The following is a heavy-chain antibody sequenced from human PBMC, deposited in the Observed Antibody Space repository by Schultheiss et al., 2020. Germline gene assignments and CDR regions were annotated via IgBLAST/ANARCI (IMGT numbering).Heavy chain of an antibody. Sequence: GGSLRLSCAASGFTFSSYAIHWARQPPGKGLEWMTVISYDGSNKYYADSVKGRFTISRDNSKNTLYLQMNSLRAEDTAVYYCARDVVYWGQGTLVTVSS. V-gene: IGHV3-30*03. D-gene: IGHD2-15*01. CDR1: GFTFSSYA. J-gene: IGHJ4*02. CDR2: ISYDGSNK. CDR3: ARDVVY.